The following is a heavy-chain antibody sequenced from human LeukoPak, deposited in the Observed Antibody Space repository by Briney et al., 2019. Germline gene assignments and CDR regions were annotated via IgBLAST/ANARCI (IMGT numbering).Heavy chain of an antibody. D-gene: IGHD3-9*01. Sequence: SETLSLTCTVSGGSISSSSYYWGWIRQPPGKGLERIGSIYYSGSTYYNPSLKSRVTISVDTSKNQFSLKLSSVTAADTAVYYCARGGGSWIYYDILTGYRTSMYNWFDPWGQGTLVTVSS. CDR2: IYYSGST. CDR3: ARGGGSWIYYDILTGYRTSMYNWFDP. CDR1: GGSISSSSYY. J-gene: IGHJ5*02. V-gene: IGHV4-39*07.